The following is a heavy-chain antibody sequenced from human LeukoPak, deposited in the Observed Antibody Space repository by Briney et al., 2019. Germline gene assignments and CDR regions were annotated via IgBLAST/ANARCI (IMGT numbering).Heavy chain of an antibody. CDR2: INSDGSST. D-gene: IGHD3-22*01. J-gene: IGHJ4*02. CDR3: ARVKDYYDSSGYYLY. Sequence: GGSLRPSCAASGFTFSSYWMHCVRQAPGKGLVWMSRINSDGSSTSYADSVKGRFTISRDNAKNTLYLQMNSLRAEDTAVYYCARVKDYYDSSGYYLYWGQGTLVTVSS. CDR1: GFTFSSYW. V-gene: IGHV3-74*01.